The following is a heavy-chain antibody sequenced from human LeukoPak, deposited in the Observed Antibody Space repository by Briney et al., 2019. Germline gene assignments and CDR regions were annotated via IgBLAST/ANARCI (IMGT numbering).Heavy chain of an antibody. Sequence: GGPLRLSCAVSGFTFSSYSMNWVRQAPGKGLEWVSYISSSSSTIYYADSVKGRFTISRDNAKNSLYLQMNSLRAEDTAVYYCAREGYYYDSSGYPLDYWGQGTLVTVSS. CDR1: GFTFSSYS. CDR3: AREGYYYDSSGYPLDY. CDR2: ISSSSSTI. D-gene: IGHD3-22*01. J-gene: IGHJ4*02. V-gene: IGHV3-48*01.